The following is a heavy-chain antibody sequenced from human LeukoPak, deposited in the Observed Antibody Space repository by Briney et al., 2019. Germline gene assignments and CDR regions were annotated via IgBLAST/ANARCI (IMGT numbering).Heavy chain of an antibody. CDR1: GGTFSSYA. CDR2: IIPIFGTA. V-gene: IGHV1-69*06. CDR3: ARSHYDFWSGYYMGYYYYYMDV. D-gene: IGHD3-3*01. J-gene: IGHJ6*03. Sequence: SVKVSCKASGGTFSSYAISWVRQAPGQGLEWMGGIIPIFGTANYAQKFQGRVTITADKSTSTAYMELSSLRSEDTAVYYCARSHYDFWSGYYMGYYYYYMDVWGKGTTVTVSS.